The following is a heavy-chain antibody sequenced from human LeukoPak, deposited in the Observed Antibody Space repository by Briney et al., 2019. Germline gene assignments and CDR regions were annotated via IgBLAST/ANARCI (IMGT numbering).Heavy chain of an antibody. CDR2: ISGSGGST. V-gene: IGHV3-23*01. D-gene: IGHD2-2*01. CDR1: GFNFNNFA. CDR3: AKDPIVVVPAARGFDY. J-gene: IGHJ4*02. Sequence: GGSLRLSCAASGFNFNNFAMSWVRQAPGKGLEWVSVISGSGGSTYYADSVKGRFTISRDNSKNTLYLQMNSLRAEDTAVYYCAKDPIVVVPAARGFDYWGQGTRVTVSS.